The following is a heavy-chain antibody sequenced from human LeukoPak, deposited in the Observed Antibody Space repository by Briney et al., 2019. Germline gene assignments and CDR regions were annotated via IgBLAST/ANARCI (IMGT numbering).Heavy chain of an antibody. CDR1: GFTFSDYY. V-gene: IGHV3-11*03. J-gene: IGHJ4*02. CDR2: IGSSSSYT. CDR3: ARHPGPGIAAAGN. D-gene: IGHD6-13*01. Sequence: PGGSLRLSCAASGFTFSDYYMSWIRQAPGKGLEWVSYIGSSSSYTNYADSVKGRFTVSRDNAKNSLYLQMNSLRAEDTAVYYCARHPGPGIAAAGNWGQGTLVTVSS.